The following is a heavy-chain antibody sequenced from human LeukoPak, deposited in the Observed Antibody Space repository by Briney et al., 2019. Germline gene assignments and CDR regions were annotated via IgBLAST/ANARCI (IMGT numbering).Heavy chain of an antibody. V-gene: IGHV4-34*01. J-gene: IGHJ4*02. CDR2: INHSGST. CDR3: ARGDAAGVGRY. Sequence: SETLSLTCAVYGGSFSGYYWSWIRQPPGKGLEWIGEINHSGSTNYNPSLKSRVTISVDTSKNQFSLKLSSVTAADTAVYYCARGDAAGVGRYWGQGTLVTLSS. D-gene: IGHD6-13*01. CDR1: GGSFSGYY.